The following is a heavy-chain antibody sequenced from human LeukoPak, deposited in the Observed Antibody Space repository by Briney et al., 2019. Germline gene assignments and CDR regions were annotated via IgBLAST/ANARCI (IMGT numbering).Heavy chain of an antibody. V-gene: IGHV3-23*01. CDR3: AKDLGWYTSVWYRRYFDY. CDR2: IGGSGGST. CDR1: GFTFYTYA. D-gene: IGHD6-19*01. Sequence: GGSLRLSCAASGFTFYTYAMSWVRQAPGAGLEWVSAIGGSGGSTYYADSVKGRFTISRDNSKNTLYLQMNSLRAEDTAVYYCAKDLGWYTSVWYRRYFDYWGQGTLVTVSS. J-gene: IGHJ4*02.